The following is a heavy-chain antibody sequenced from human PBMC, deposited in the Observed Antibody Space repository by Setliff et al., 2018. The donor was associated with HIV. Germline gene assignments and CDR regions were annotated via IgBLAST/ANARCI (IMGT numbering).Heavy chain of an antibody. Sequence: PGGSLRLSCAASGFTFSSYSMNWVRQAPGKGLEWVSSISRSSSYIYYADSVKCRFTISRDNAKNSLYLQMNSLSAEDTAVYYCARDFRRYFDYYYYGMYVWGQGTTVTVSS. D-gene: IGHD3-9*01. J-gene: IGHJ6*02. V-gene: IGHV3-21*01. CDR3: ARDFRRYFDYYYYGMYV. CDR2: ISRSSSYI. CDR1: GFTFSSYS.